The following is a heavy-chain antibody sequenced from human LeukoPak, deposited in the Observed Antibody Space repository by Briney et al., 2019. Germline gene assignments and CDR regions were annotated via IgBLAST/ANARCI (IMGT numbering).Heavy chain of an antibody. Sequence: PGGSLRLSCAASGFTFSSYGMHWVRQAPGKGLEWAAFIRYDGSNKYYADSVKGRFTISRDNSKNTLYLQMNSLRAEDTAVYYCAKEAAVAGTEEFFDYWGQGTLVTVSS. CDR3: AKEAAVAGTEEFFDY. D-gene: IGHD6-19*01. CDR1: GFTFSSYG. V-gene: IGHV3-30*02. J-gene: IGHJ4*02. CDR2: IRYDGSNK.